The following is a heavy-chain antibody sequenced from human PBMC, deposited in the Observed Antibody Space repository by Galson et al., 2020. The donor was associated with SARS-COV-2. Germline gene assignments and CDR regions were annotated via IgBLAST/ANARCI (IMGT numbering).Heavy chain of an antibody. D-gene: IGHD5-18*01. V-gene: IGHV1-69*13. CDR3: ARSPVDTALNWFDP. J-gene: IGHJ5*02. Sequence: SVKVSCKASGGTFSSYAISWVRQAPGQGLEWMGGIIPIFGTANYAQKFQGRVTITADESTSTAYMELSSLRSEDMAVYYCARSPVDTALNWFDPWGQGTLVTVSS. CDR2: IIPIFGTA. CDR1: GGTFSSYA.